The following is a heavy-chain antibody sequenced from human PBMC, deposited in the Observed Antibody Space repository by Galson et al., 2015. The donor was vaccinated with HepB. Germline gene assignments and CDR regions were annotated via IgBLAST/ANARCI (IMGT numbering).Heavy chain of an antibody. CDR2: IWYDGSNK. CDR1: GFTFSSYG. V-gene: IGHV3-33*01. D-gene: IGHD6-6*01. J-gene: IGHJ4*02. CDR3: ARDRAQWYSSSSGIDY. Sequence: SLRLSCAASGFTFSSYGMHWVRQAPGKGLEWVAVIWYDGSNKYYADSVKGRFTISRDNSKNTLYLQMNSLRAEDTAVYYCARDRAQWYSSSSGIDYWGQGTLVTVSS.